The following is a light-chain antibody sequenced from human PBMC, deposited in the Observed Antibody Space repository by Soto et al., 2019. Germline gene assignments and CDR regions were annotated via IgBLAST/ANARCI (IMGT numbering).Light chain of an antibody. CDR1: SGYSNYK. CDR2: VGTGGSVG. Sequence: QPVLTQPPSASASLGASVTLTCTLSSGYSNYKVDWYQQRPGKGPRFVMRVGTGGSVGSKGDGIPDRFSVLGSGLNRYLTIKNIQEEDESDYHCGADHGSENNFVYVFGTGTKLTVL. CDR3: GADHGSENNFVYV. V-gene: IGLV9-49*01. J-gene: IGLJ1*01.